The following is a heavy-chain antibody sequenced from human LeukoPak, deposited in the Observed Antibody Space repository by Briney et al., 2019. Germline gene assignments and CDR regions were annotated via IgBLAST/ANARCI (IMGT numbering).Heavy chain of an antibody. CDR2: INDSGRT. CDR1: GGSFSNYY. J-gene: IGHJ6*03. CDR3: ARRWNYGRNYYIDV. V-gene: IGHV4-34*01. Sequence: SETLSLTCAVYGGSFSNYYWSWIRQPPGKGLEWIGEINDSGRTNYNPSLMSRVTVSVDTSKKQFSLRFTSVTATDTAVYYCARRWNYGRNYYIDVWGKGATVSVSS. D-gene: IGHD1-7*01.